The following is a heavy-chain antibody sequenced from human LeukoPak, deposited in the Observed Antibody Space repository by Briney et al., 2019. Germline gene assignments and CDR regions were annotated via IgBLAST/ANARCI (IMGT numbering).Heavy chain of an antibody. CDR2: IKEDGSEK. CDR1: GFTFSSYW. Sequence: GGSLRLSCAASGFTFSSYWMSWVRQAPGKGLEWVANIKEDGSEKNYVDSVKGRFTISRDNAKNTLYLQMNSLRAEDTAVYYCARGGYYFDYWGQGTLVTVSS. V-gene: IGHV3-7*02. CDR3: ARGGYYFDY. J-gene: IGHJ4*02. D-gene: IGHD3-16*01.